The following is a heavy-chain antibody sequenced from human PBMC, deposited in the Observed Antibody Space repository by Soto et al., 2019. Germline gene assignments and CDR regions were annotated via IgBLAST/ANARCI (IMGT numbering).Heavy chain of an antibody. CDR3: ARDSFNTGLYFDY. J-gene: IGHJ4*02. Sequence: SETLSLTCTVSGDSISSYYWSWIRQPPGKGLEWIGYIYSSGHTHYNPSLKSRVTMSLGTSKNQFSLILNSVTAADTAVYYCARDSFNTGLYFDYWGRGILVTVSS. D-gene: IGHD2-8*02. V-gene: IGHV4-59*12. CDR1: GDSISSYY. CDR2: IYSSGHT.